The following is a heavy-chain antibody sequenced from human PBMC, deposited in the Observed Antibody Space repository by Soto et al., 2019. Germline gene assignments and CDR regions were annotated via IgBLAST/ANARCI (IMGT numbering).Heavy chain of an antibody. CDR2: IYSGGST. J-gene: IGHJ4*02. CDR3: AKKSHGSGSYYYLPFDY. Sequence: GGSLRLSCAASGFTVSNNYMSWVRQAPWKGLEWVSVIYSGGSTHYAGSVRGRFAISRDNSKNTLYLQMNSLRAEDTAVYYCAKKSHGSGSYYYLPFDYWGQGTLVTVSS. CDR1: GFTVSNNY. D-gene: IGHD3-10*01. V-gene: IGHV3-53*01.